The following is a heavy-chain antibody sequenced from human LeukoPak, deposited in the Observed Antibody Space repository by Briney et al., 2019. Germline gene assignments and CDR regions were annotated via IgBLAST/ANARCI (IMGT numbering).Heavy chain of an antibody. CDR1: GGFISSYY. CDR2: LYYSGST. D-gene: IGHD3-22*01. J-gene: IGHJ3*02. Sequence: SETLSLTCTVSGGFISSYYWSWLRQPPGKVLEWIGYLYYSGSTNYTPSLKSRVTISVDTSKNQFSLKLSSVTAADTAVHYCARVLYYYDSSGPAFDIWGQGTMVTVSS. V-gene: IGHV4-59*01. CDR3: ARVLYYYDSSGPAFDI.